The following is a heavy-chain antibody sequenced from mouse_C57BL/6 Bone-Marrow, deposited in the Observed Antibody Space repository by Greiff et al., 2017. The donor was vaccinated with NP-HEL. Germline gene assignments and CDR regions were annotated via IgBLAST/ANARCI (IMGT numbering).Heavy chain of an antibody. Sequence: EVQLVESGPGLVKPSQSLSLTCSVTGYSITSGYYWNWIRQFPGNKLEWMGYISYDGSNNYNPSLKNRISITRDTSKNQFFLKLNSVTTEDTATYYCARDWGSSPWFAYWGQGTLVTVSA. V-gene: IGHV3-6*01. CDR1: GYSITSGYY. D-gene: IGHD1-1*01. CDR2: ISYDGSN. CDR3: ARDWGSSPWFAY. J-gene: IGHJ3*01.